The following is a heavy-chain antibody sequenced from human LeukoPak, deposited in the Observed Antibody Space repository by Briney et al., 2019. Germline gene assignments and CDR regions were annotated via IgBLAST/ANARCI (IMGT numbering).Heavy chain of an antibody. Sequence: SETLSLTCAVHGGSLSGYYWSWIRQPPGKGLEWIGEINHSGSTNYNPSLKSRVTISVVTSKNQFSLKPSSVTAADTAVYYCAVGDYYGSGSYPNWFDPWGQGTLVTVSS. CDR1: GGSLSGYY. CDR3: AVGDYYGSGSYPNWFDP. D-gene: IGHD3-10*01. J-gene: IGHJ5*02. V-gene: IGHV4-34*01. CDR2: INHSGST.